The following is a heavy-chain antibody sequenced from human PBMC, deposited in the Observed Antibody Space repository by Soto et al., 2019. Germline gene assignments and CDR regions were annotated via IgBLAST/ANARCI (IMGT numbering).Heavy chain of an antibody. J-gene: IGHJ5*02. CDR2: IYPSGDIT. Sequence: GASVKVSCKASGYTFTSNWIHWARRAPGQGLEWMGVIYPSGDITKYAPKFQGRVTMTTDTSTSTIYMDLSSLTSEDTAVYYCARDHSIASSGAWWLDPWGQGTLVTVSS. D-gene: IGHD6-13*01. CDR3: ARDHSIASSGAWWLDP. V-gene: IGHV1-46*01. CDR1: GYTFTSNW.